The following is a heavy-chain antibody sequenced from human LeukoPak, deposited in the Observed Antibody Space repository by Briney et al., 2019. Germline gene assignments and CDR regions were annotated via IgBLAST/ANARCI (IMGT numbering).Heavy chain of an antibody. V-gene: IGHV4-39*07. CDR3: ARVRGAGSSWYAIPYFDY. J-gene: IGHJ4*02. Sequence: SETLSLTCTVSGGSISSSSYYWGWIRQPPGKGLEWIGSIYYSGSTYYNPSLKSRVPISVDTSKNQFSLKLSSVTAADTAVYYCARVRGAGSSWYAIPYFDYWGQGTLVTVSS. D-gene: IGHD6-13*01. CDR1: GGSISSSSYY. CDR2: IYYSGST.